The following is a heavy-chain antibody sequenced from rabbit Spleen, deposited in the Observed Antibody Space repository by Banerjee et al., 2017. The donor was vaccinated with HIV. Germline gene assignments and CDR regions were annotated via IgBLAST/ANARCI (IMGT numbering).Heavy chain of an antibody. Sequence: QSLEESGGDLVKPGGTLTLTCKASGFDFSSYSMGWVRQAPGKGLEWIGCIDDGVSFTSYYATWAKGRFTISKTSSTTVTLQMTSLTAADTATYFCARFYAGYGDFGYAAMWGQGTLVTVS. CDR2: IDDGVSFTS. J-gene: IGHJ6*01. D-gene: IGHD7-1*01. V-gene: IGHV1S40*01. CDR1: GFDFSSYS. CDR3: ARFYAGYGDFGYAAM.